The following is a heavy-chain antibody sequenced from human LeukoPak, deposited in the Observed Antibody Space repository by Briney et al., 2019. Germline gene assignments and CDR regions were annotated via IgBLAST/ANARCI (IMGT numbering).Heavy chain of an antibody. CDR3: AKGKGTYYYGSGSDY. J-gene: IGHJ4*02. CDR2: IRYDGSNK. D-gene: IGHD3-10*01. Sequence: PGGSLRLSCAASGFTFSSYGMHWVRQAPGKGLEWVAFIRYDGSNKYYADSVKGRFTISRDNSKNTLYLQMNSLRAEDTAVYYCAKGKGTYYYGSGSDYWGQGTLVTVSS. V-gene: IGHV3-30*02. CDR1: GFTFSSYG.